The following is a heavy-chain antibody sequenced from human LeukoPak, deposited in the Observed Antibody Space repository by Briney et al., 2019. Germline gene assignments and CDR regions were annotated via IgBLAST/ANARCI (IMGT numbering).Heavy chain of an antibody. CDR1: GGSFSGYY. CDR3: ARDLFDQHCSGGSCYSHWFDP. Sequence: SETLSLTCAVYGGSFSGYYWSWIRQPPGKGLEWIGEINHSGSTNYNPSLKSRVTISVDTSKNQFSLKLSSVTAADTAVYYCARDLFDQHCSGGSCYSHWFDPWGQGTLVTVSS. CDR2: INHSGST. V-gene: IGHV4-34*01. D-gene: IGHD2-15*01. J-gene: IGHJ5*02.